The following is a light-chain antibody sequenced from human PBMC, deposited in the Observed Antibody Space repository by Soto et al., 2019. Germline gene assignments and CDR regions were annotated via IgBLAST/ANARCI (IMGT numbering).Light chain of an antibody. J-gene: IGKJ1*01. V-gene: IGKV3-20*01. Sequence: EIVMTQSPATLSVSPGERATLSCRASQSVSSSYLAWYQQKPGQAPRLLIYGASSRATGIPDRFSASGSGTDFTLTISRLEPEDFAVYYCQQYESSPRTFGQGTKVDIK. CDR1: QSVSSSY. CDR3: QQYESSPRT. CDR2: GAS.